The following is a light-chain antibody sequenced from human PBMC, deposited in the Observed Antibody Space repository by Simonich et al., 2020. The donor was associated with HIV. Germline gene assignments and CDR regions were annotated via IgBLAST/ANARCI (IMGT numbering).Light chain of an antibody. CDR3: QQYNNWWT. CDR2: DAS. V-gene: IGKV3-15*01. J-gene: IGKJ1*01. CDR1: QSVSSY. Sequence: EIVMTQSPATLSVSPGERATLSCRASQSVSSYLAWYQQKPGQAPRLLIYDASTRATGIPARFSGSGSGTEFTLTISSMQSEDFAVYYCQQYNNWWTFGQGTKVEIK.